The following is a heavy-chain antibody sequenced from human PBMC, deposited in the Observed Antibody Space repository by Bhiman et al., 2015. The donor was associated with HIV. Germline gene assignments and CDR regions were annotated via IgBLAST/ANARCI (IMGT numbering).Heavy chain of an antibody. CDR2: ITSSSRYI. J-gene: IGHJ3*02. CDR1: GFTFNKYS. Sequence: EVQLVESGGGLVKPGGSLRLSCAASGFTFNKYSMTWVRQAPGKGLEWVSSITSSSRYIQYADSVKGRFTISRDNSKNMVYLQMNSLRAEDTAVYYCAKDYAIFGVAIMRDGLPFDAFDIWGQGTMVTVSS. V-gene: IGHV3-21*02. CDR3: AKDYAIFGVAIMRDGLPFDAFDI. D-gene: IGHD3-3*01.